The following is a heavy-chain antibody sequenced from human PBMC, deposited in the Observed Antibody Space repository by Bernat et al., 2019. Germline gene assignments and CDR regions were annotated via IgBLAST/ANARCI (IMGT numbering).Heavy chain of an antibody. D-gene: IGHD3-10*01. CDR2: ISAYNCNT. CDR3: ARVGNVYYGSGYEGWFDP. V-gene: IGHV1-18*01. J-gene: IGHJ5*02. Sequence: QVQLVQSGAEVKKPGASVKVSCKASGYTFTSYGISWVRQAPGQGLEWMGWISAYNCNTNYAQKLQGRVTMTTDTSTSTAYMELRSLRSDDTAVYYCARVGNVYYGSGYEGWFDPWGQGTLVTVSS. CDR1: GYTFTSYG.